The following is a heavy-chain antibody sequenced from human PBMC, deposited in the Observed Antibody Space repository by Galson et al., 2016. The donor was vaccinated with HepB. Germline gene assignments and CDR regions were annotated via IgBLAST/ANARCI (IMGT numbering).Heavy chain of an antibody. D-gene: IGHD3-16*01. CDR3: AREANPYFWMDV. V-gene: IGHV3-23*01. CDR2: ISGSGANT. J-gene: IGHJ6*04. CDR1: GFTFSSYA. Sequence: SLRLSCAASGFTFSSYAMSWVRQAPGKGLEWVSAISGSGANTYYADSVKGRFTISRDNSKNTLYLQMNSVRVEDTALYYCAREANPYFWMDVWGKGTTVTVSS.